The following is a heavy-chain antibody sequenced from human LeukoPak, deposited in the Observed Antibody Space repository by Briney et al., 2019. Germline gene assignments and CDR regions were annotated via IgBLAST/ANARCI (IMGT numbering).Heavy chain of an antibody. D-gene: IGHD3-10*01. CDR1: GFTFSSYA. J-gene: IGHJ3*02. Sequence: GGSLRLSCAASGFTFSSYAMSWVRQAPGKGLEWVSAITGSGGGTYYADSVKGRFTISRDNAKNLVFLQMNGLRAEDTAVYYCARGRSITLLRGVAMSDGFDIWGQGAMVAVSS. CDR3: ARGRSITLLRGVAMSDGFDI. V-gene: IGHV3-23*01. CDR2: ITGSGGGT.